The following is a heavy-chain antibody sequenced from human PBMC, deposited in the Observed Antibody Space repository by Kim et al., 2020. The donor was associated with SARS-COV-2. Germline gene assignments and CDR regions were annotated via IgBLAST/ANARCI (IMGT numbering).Heavy chain of an antibody. D-gene: IGHD6-19*01. Sequence: ASVKVSCKASGYTFTSYAMHWVRQAPGQRLEWMGWINAGNGNTKYSQKFQGRVTITRDTSASTAYMELSSLRSEDTAVYYCARSFVGGPKQWLVLGNWFDPWGQGTLVTVSS. CDR3: ARSFVGGPKQWLVLGNWFDP. V-gene: IGHV1-3*01. CDR1: GYTFTSYA. CDR2: INAGNGNT. J-gene: IGHJ5*02.